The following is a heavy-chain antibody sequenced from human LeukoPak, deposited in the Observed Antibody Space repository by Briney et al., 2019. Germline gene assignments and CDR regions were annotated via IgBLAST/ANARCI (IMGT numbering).Heavy chain of an antibody. J-gene: IGHJ5*02. V-gene: IGHV3-30*02. D-gene: IGHD2-15*01. CDR3: AKDPARYCSGGSCYSWFDP. Sequence: GGSLRLSCAASGFTFSSYGMHWVRQAPGKGLEWVAFIRYDGSNKYYADSVRGRFTISRDNSKNTLYLQMNSLRAEDTAVYYCAKDPARYCSGGSCYSWFDPWGQGTLVTVSS. CDR1: GFTFSSYG. CDR2: IRYDGSNK.